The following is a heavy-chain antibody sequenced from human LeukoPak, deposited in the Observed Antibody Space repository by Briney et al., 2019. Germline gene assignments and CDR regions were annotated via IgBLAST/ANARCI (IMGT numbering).Heavy chain of an antibody. CDR1: GYTLTELS. J-gene: IGHJ4*02. D-gene: IGHD3-22*01. CDR3: ATAVRYDSSATGDY. CDR2: FDPEDGET. V-gene: IGHV1-24*01. Sequence: ASVKVSCKVSGYTLTELSMHWVRQAPGKGLEWMGGFDPEDGETIYAQKFQGRVTMTEDTSTDTAYMELSSLRSEDTAVYYCATAVRYDSSATGDYWGQRTLVTVSS.